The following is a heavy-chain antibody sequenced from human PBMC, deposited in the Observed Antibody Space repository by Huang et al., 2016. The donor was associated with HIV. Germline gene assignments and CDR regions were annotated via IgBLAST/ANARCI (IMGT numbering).Heavy chain of an antibody. Sequence: EVQLVESGGGLVQPGGSLRLSCAASGFSISSSWMHWVRQAPGKGLVWVVRINSEGSSKSYADSVKGRFTIARDNAKNTLYLQMNSLGAEDTAVYYCARDPRIQSWLNFFDYWGQGTLVSVSS. J-gene: IGHJ4*02. CDR1: GFSISSSW. CDR2: INSEGSSK. CDR3: ARDPRIQSWLNFFDY. V-gene: IGHV3-74*01. D-gene: IGHD3-22*01.